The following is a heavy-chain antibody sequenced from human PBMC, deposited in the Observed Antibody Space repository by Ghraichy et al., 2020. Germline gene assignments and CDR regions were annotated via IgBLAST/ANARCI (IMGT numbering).Heavy chain of an antibody. J-gene: IGHJ4*02. D-gene: IGHD6-6*01. CDR1: GFTFSTFD. Sequence: LSLTCVASGFTFSTFDMNWVRQTPGKGLEWVSSISSSSNFIYYADSVKGRFTISRDNAKNSLFLQMNSLRAKDTALYYCARDVSLRPDFWGQGTLVTVSS. CDR2: ISSSSNFI. CDR3: ARDVSLRPDF. V-gene: IGHV3-21*01.